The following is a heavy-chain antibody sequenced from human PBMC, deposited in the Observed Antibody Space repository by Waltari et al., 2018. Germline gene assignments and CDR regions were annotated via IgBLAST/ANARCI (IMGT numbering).Heavy chain of an antibody. V-gene: IGHV1-18*01. CDR3: ARDLSRYNWNDAFDI. D-gene: IGHD1-1*01. J-gene: IGHJ3*02. CDR2: ISAYNGNT. CDR1: GYTFTSYG. Sequence: QVQLVQSGAEVKKPGASVKVSCKASGYTFTSYGISWVRQAPGQGLEWMGWISAYNGNTNYAQKFQGRETTTTDTSTRTANMVLRSLRSDDTAVYYCARDLSRYNWNDAFDIWGQGTMVTVSS.